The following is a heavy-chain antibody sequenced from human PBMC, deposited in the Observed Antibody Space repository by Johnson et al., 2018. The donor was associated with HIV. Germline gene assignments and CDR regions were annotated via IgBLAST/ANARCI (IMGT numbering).Heavy chain of an antibody. CDR1: GFTVSSNY. J-gene: IGHJ3*02. V-gene: IGHV3-66*01. CDR3: ARDLNHGDTGGGAFDI. Sequence: VQLVESGGGLVQPGGSLRLSCAASGFTVSSNYMSWVRQAPGKGLEWVSVIYSGGSTYYADSVKGRFTISRDNSKNTLYLQMNSLRAEDTAVYYCARDLNHGDTGGGAFDIWGQGTMVTVSS. CDR2: IYSGGST. D-gene: IGHD1-14*01.